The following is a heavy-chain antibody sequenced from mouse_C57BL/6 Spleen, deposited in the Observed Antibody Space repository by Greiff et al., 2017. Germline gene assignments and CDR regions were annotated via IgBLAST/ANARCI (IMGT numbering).Heavy chain of an antibody. CDR1: GYTFTDYE. J-gene: IGHJ2*01. CDR2: IDPETGGT. CDR3: TRDD. Sequence: QVQLQQSGAELVRPGASVTLSCKASGYTFTDYEMHWVKQTPVHGLEWIGAIDPETGGTAYNQKFQGKAILTADKSSSTAYMELRSLTSEDSAVYYCTRDDWGQGTTLTVSS. V-gene: IGHV1-15*01.